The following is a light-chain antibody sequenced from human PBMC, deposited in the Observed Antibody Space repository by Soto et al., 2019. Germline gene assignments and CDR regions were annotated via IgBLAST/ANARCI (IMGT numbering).Light chain of an antibody. Sequence: DIQMTQSPSSLSASVGDRVTITCRASQSIISFLNWYQQKPGKAPKLLIYAASSLQSGVPSRFGGSGSGTDFTLTINSLQPEDFATYYCQQSYSTPRTFGQGTKLEIK. J-gene: IGKJ2*01. V-gene: IGKV1-39*01. CDR1: QSIISF. CDR2: AAS. CDR3: QQSYSTPRT.